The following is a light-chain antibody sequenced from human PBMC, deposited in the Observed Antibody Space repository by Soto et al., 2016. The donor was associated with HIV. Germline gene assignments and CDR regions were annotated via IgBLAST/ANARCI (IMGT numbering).Light chain of an antibody. V-gene: IGKV2-28*01. CDR1: QSLLNSDGFNS. J-gene: IGKJ2*01. CDR2: LGS. Sequence: EIVMTQSPLSLPVTPGEPASISCRCSQSLLNSDGFNSLDWYLQKPGQSPQLLIYLGSHRASGVPDRFSGSGTGTDFTLKITRVEAEDVGIYYCMQTLQTQYTFGQGPGWRSN. CDR3: MQTLQTQYT.